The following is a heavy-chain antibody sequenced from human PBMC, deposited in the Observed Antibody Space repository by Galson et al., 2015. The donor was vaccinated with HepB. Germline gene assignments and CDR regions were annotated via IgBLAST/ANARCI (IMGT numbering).Heavy chain of an antibody. CDR1: GGTFRSYA. D-gene: IGHD3-10*01. Sequence: SVTVSCKASGGTFRSYAISWVRQAPGQGLEWMGGFIPMFGTANYAQKFQGRVTITADESTSTAYMEVSSLRSEDTAGYYCARDRKPTPWLRGVKENNCYYRTAGGKGPPATGPS. CDR3: ARDRKPTPWLRGVKENNCYYRTA. CDR2: FIPMFGTA. V-gene: IGHV1-69*13. J-gene: IGHJ6*03.